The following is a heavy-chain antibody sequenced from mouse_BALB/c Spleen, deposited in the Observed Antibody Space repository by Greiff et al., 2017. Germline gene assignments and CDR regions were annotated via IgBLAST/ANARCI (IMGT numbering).Heavy chain of an antibody. CDR2: IDPANGNT. D-gene: IGHD2-13*01. J-gene: IGHJ4*01. CDR1: GFNIKDTY. Sequence: VHVKQSGAELVKPGASVKLSCTASGFNIKDTYMHWVKQRPEQGLEWIGRIDPANGNTKYDPKFQGKATITADTSSNTAYLQLSSLTSEDTAVYYCARGDDYAMDYWGQGTSVTVSS. CDR3: ARGDDYAMDY. V-gene: IGHV14-3*02.